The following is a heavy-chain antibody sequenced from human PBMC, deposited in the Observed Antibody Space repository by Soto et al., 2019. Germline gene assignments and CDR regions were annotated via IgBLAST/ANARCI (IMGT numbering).Heavy chain of an antibody. D-gene: IGHD3-10*01. Sequence: QVQVVQSGAEVKTPGSSVKVSCKASGGPSTSYTISWVRQAPGQGLEWMGRIIPILGVANYAQKFQGRVTITADKSTSTAYMELSSLRSEDTAVYYCARVDRGSGTDYKFDYWGQGTLVTVSS. CDR2: IIPILGVA. CDR1: GGPSTSYT. J-gene: IGHJ4*02. CDR3: ARVDRGSGTDYKFDY. V-gene: IGHV1-69*02.